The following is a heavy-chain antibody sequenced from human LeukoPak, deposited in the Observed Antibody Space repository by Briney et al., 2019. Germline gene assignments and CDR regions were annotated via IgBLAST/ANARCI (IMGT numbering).Heavy chain of an antibody. CDR1: GYTFSSYD. CDR2: INPNSGNT. Sequence: ASVKVSCKASGYTFSSYDINWVRQATGQGLEWMGWINPNSGNTGYAPKSQGRVTMTRNTSISTAYMELSSLRSEDTAVYYCARRSDYYDSSAYYYWGQGTLVPVSS. CDR3: ARRSDYYDSSAYYY. D-gene: IGHD3-22*01. V-gene: IGHV1-8*01. J-gene: IGHJ4*02.